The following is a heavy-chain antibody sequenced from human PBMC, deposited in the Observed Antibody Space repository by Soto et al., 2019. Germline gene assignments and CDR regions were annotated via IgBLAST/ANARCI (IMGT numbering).Heavy chain of an antibody. CDR2: IYSGGST. Sequence: GGSLRLSCAASGFTVSSNYMSWVRQAPGKGLEWVSVIYSGGSTYYADSVKGRFTISRDDSKNTAYLQMNSLKTEDTAVYYCTRHPTNSSSCWCQGTLVTVSS. CDR3: TRHPTNSSSC. V-gene: IGHV3-66*04. J-gene: IGHJ4*02. D-gene: IGHD5-18*01. CDR1: GFTVSSNY.